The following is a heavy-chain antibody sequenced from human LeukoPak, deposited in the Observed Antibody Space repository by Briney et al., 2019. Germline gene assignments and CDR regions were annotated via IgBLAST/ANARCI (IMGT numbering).Heavy chain of an antibody. CDR3: AKDQGYDSSGYIYYFDY. V-gene: IGHV3-53*05. CDR1: GFTVSSNY. Sequence: PGGSLRLSCAASGFTVSSNYMSWVRQAPGKGLEWVSVIYSGGSTYYADSVKGRFTISRDNSKNTLYLQMNSLRAEDTAVYYCAKDQGYDSSGYIYYFDYWGQGTLVTVSS. D-gene: IGHD3-22*01. CDR2: IYSGGST. J-gene: IGHJ4*02.